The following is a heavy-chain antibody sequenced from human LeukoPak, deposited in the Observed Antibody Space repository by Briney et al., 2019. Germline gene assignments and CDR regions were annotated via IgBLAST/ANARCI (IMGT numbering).Heavy chain of an antibody. D-gene: IGHD1-26*01. CDR3: AKGIRRLVGTIPGLRRDHYMDV. CDR2: ISYDGSNK. V-gene: IGHV3-30*18. Sequence: GRSLRLSCAASEFTLSSYDMHWVRQAPGKGLEWVAVISYDGSNKYYADSVKGQFTISRDNSKKMLYLQMNSLRAEDTAVYYCAKGIRRLVGTIPGLRRDHYMDVWGKGTTVTVSS. CDR1: EFTLSSYD. J-gene: IGHJ6*03.